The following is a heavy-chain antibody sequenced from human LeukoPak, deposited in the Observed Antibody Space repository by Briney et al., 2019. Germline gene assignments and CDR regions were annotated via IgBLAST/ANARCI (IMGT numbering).Heavy chain of an antibody. D-gene: IGHD1-26*01. V-gene: IGHV3-13*04. CDR2: IGTAGDT. J-gene: IGHJ4*02. CDR3: ARGMGATSQSLFDE. Sequence: SGGSLRLSCAASGFTFSSYDMHWVRQATGKGLEWVSGIGTAGDTYYPGSVKGRFTISRENAKNSLYLQMNSLRAGDTAVYYCARGMGATSQSLFDESGQGTLVTVSS. CDR1: GFTFSSYD.